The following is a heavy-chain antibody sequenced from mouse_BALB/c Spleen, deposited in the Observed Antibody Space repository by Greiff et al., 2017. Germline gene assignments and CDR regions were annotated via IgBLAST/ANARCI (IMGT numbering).Heavy chain of an antibody. CDR3: ARSTITTGSYYFDY. Sequence: EVQLQQSGPELVKPGASVKISCKASGYSFTGYFMNWVMQSHGKSLEWIGRINPYNGDTFYNQKFKGKATLTVDKSSSTAHMELRSLASEDSAVYYCARSTITTGSYYFDYWGQGTTLTVSS. V-gene: IGHV1-20*02. D-gene: IGHD1-1*01. CDR2: INPYNGDT. CDR1: GYSFTGYF. J-gene: IGHJ2*01.